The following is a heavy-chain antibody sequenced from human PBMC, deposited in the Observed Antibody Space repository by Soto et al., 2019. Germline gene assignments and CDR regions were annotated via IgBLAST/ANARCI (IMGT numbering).Heavy chain of an antibody. CDR3: ARGGMGYSYGYGY. V-gene: IGHV1-69*02. CDR2: IIPILGIA. J-gene: IGHJ4*02. D-gene: IGHD5-18*01. CDR1: GGTFSSYT. Sequence: SVKVSCKASGGTFSSYTISWVRQAPGQGLEWMGRIIPILGIANYAQKFQGRVTITADKSTSTAYMELSSLRSEDTAVYYCARGGMGYSYGYGYWGQGTLVTVSS.